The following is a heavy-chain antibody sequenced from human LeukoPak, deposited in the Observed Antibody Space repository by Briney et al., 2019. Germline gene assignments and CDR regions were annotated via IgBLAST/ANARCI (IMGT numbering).Heavy chain of an antibody. CDR1: RYTFTSYY. D-gene: IGHD1-26*01. V-gene: IGHV1-46*01. J-gene: IGHJ4*02. CDR3: AISGNYFRPFDY. CDR2: INPSIGST. Sequence: ASVKVSCKASRYTFTSYYIHWVRQAPGQGLEWMGIINPSIGSTIYSQKFQGRVTMTRDTSTSTVYMELSSLKSEDTAVFYCAISGNYFRPFDYWGQGTLVSVSS.